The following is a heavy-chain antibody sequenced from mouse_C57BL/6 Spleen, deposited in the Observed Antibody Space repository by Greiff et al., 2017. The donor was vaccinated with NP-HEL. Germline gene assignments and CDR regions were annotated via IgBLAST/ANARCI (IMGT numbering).Heavy chain of an antibody. CDR2: IYPGDGDT. V-gene: IGHV1-82*01. D-gene: IGHD3-3*01. CDR3: ARSGTGYFDY. Sequence: VQLQQSGPELVKPGASVKISCKASGYAFSSSWMNWVKQRPGKGLEWIGRIYPGDGDTNYNGKFKDKATLTADKSSSTAYMQLSSLTSEDSAVYFCARSGTGYFDYWGQGTTLTVSS. CDR1: GYAFSSSW. J-gene: IGHJ2*01.